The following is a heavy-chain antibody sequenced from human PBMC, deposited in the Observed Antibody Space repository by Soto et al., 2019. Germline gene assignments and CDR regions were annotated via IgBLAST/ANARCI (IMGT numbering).Heavy chain of an antibody. CDR3: AKPMSPDLRYGMDV. J-gene: IGHJ6*02. V-gene: IGHV5-10-1*01. CDR1: GYSFTSYW. Sequence: GESLKISCKGSGYSFTSYWISWVRQMPEKGLEWMGRIDPSDSYINNSPSFQGHVTISVDKSISTAYLQWSSLKASDTAMYYCAKPMSPDLRYGMDVWGQGIQVPGSS. D-gene: IGHD2-21*02. CDR2: IDPSDSYI.